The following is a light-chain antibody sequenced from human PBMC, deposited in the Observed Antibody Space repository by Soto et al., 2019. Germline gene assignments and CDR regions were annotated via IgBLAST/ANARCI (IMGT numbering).Light chain of an antibody. CDR3: QQRINWPLT. V-gene: IGKV3-11*01. Sequence: ETVLTQSPATLSLSPGERATLSCRASQSVSSYLAWYQQKPGQAPRLLIYDAVNRATGMPARFSGSGSGTDFTLTIGSLEPEDSGVYYCQQRINWPLTFGGGTRVEIK. CDR2: DAV. J-gene: IGKJ4*01. CDR1: QSVSSY.